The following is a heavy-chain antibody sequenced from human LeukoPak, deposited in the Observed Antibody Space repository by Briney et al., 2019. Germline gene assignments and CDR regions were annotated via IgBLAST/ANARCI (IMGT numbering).Heavy chain of an antibody. CDR3: AVNSTKHTFDI. Sequence: PSETLSLTCTVSGGSMSPFYWSWIRQSPGKGLEWIGSIYYSGGTNYNPSLKSRVTISVDTSKNQFSLELSPVTAADTAVYYCAVNSTKHTFDIWGQGTMVTVSS. V-gene: IGHV4-59*08. CDR2: IYYSGGT. J-gene: IGHJ3*02. CDR1: GGSMSPFY. D-gene: IGHD1-1*01.